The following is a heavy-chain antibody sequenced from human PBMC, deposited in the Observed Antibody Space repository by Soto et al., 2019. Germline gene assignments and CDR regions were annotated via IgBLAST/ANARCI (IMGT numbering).Heavy chain of an antibody. V-gene: IGHV4-34*01. CDR3: ARSRSGPSIAPRYYFDY. Sequence: QVQLQQWGAGLLKPSETLSLTCAVYGGSFSGYYWSWIRQPPGKGLEWIGEINHSGSTNYNPSLKSRVTISVDTSKNQFSLKLSSVTAADTAVYYCARSRSGPSIAPRYYFDYWGQGTLVTVSS. D-gene: IGHD6-6*01. J-gene: IGHJ4*02. CDR2: INHSGST. CDR1: GGSFSGYY.